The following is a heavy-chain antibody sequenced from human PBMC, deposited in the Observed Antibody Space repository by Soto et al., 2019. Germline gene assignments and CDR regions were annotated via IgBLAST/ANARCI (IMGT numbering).Heavy chain of an antibody. V-gene: IGHV4-59*08. D-gene: IGHD2-8*01. CDR1: GGSISYY. CDR3: AITNPFYL. Sequence: QVQLQKSGPGLLKPSETLSLTCTVSGGSISYYWSWMRQPPGKGLEWIGNIYYSASTNYNPSLKSRVTISVTSSLNHFSLKLSSVTAADSAVYYCAITNPFYLSGQGTIVTDSS. J-gene: IGHJ3*01. CDR2: IYYSAST.